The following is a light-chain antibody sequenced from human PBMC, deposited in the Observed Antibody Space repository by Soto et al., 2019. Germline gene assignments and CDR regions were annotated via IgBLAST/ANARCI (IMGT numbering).Light chain of an antibody. V-gene: IGKV1-5*01. CDR3: QQYNIYPWT. CDR1: QSISNR. J-gene: IGKJ1*01. Sequence: DIHSAHSPSTLSLSLVDRVTITCRASQSISNRLAWYQQRPGKAPKYLIYDASTLDSGAPSRFSGSGSGTEFTLSISSLQPDDFATYYCQQYNIYPWTFGQGTKVDIK. CDR2: DAS.